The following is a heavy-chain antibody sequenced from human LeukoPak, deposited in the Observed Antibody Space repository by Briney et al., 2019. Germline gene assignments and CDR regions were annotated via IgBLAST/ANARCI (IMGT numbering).Heavy chain of an antibody. D-gene: IGHD3-16*02. Sequence: SETLSLTCTVSGGSISSSSYYWGWIRQPPGKGLEWIGSIYYSGSTYYNPSLKSRVTISVDTSKNQFSLKLSSVTAADTAVYYCARTGLFDYAWGSYQPFDYWGQGTLVTVSS. CDR1: GGSISSSSYY. CDR2: IYYSGST. CDR3: ARTGLFDYAWGSYQPFDY. J-gene: IGHJ4*02. V-gene: IGHV4-39*01.